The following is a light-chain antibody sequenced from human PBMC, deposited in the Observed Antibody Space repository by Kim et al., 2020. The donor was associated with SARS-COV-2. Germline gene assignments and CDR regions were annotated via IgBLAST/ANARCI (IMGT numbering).Light chain of an antibody. CDR1: QSIGTW. V-gene: IGKV1-5*03. CDR2: KAS. Sequence: DIQMTQSPSTLSASLGDRVTMTCRASQSIGTWLAWYQQKPGKAPRLLIYKASVLEVGVPSRFSGSGSGTAFTLTINSLQPDDFATYYCQHFDNYWWTFGQGTKVDIK. J-gene: IGKJ1*01. CDR3: QHFDNYWWT.